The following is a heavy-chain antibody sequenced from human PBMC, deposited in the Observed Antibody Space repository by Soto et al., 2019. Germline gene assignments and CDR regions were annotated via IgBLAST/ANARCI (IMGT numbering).Heavy chain of an antibody. CDR2: ISYDGSNK. CDR1: GFTFSSYG. Sequence: PGGSLRLSCAASGFTFSSYGMHWVRQAPGKGLEWVAVISYDGSNKYYTDSVKGRFTISRDNSKNTLYLQMNSLRAEDTAVYYCAKDQGCSGGSCVDVQPWYYYYYGMDVCGQGTTVTVSS. V-gene: IGHV3-30*18. CDR3: AKDQGCSGGSCVDVQPWYYYYYGMDV. J-gene: IGHJ6*02. D-gene: IGHD2-15*01.